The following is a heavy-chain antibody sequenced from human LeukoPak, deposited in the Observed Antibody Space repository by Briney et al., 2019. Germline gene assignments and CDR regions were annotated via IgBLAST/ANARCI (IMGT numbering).Heavy chain of an antibody. CDR1: GGSISSSSYY. D-gene: IGHD6-19*01. CDR2: IYYSGST. CDR3: ARSSNGWWGALNDAFDI. V-gene: IGHV4-39*07. J-gene: IGHJ3*02. Sequence: SETLSLTCTVSGGSISSSSYYWGWIRQPPGKGVEWIGSIYYSGSTYYNPSLKSRVTISVDTSKNQFSLKLSSVTAADTAVYYCARSSNGWWGALNDAFDIWGQGTMVTVSS.